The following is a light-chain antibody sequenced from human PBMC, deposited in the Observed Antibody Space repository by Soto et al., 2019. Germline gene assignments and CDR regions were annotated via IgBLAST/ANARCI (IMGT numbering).Light chain of an antibody. CDR1: SSDVGSYNL. V-gene: IGLV2-23*02. Sequence: QSALTQPASVSGSPGQSITISCTGTSSDVGSYNLVSWYQQEPGKAPKLMIYEVSKRPSGVSNRFSGSKSGNTASLTISGLQAEDEADYYCCSYAGSSTLVFGGGTQLTVL. CDR3: CSYAGSSTLV. CDR2: EVS. J-gene: IGLJ2*01.